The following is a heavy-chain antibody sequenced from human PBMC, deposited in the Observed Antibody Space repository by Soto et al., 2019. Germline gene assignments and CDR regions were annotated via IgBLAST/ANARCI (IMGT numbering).Heavy chain of an antibody. CDR2: ISGYNGQT. CDR1: GYTFTSFG. J-gene: IGHJ6*02. V-gene: IGHV1-18*01. Sequence: QVQLVQSGPEVKKPGASVKVSCKASGYTFTSFGISWMRQAPGQGLEWMGWISGYNGQTNYAQKFRGRVTFSTDTSTTTGYMELRILRSDDTAMYYCAIHGRKQLWVEGLNAMDVWGQGTTVTVSS. D-gene: IGHD5-18*01. CDR3: AIHGRKQLWVEGLNAMDV.